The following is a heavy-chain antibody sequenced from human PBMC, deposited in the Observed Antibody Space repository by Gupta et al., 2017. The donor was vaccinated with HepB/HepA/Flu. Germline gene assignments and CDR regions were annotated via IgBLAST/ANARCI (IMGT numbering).Heavy chain of an antibody. CDR3: ARGWALRSSYGMDV. CDR2: ISNSGTTK. Sequence: QVQLVESGGGLVKPGGSLRLSCAASEFTFSDYYMTWIRQAPGKGLEWVSYISNSGTTKYYADSVKGRFTISRDNAKNSLYLQMKSLRAEDTAVYYCARGWALRSSYGMDVWGQGITVTVSS. D-gene: IGHD4-17*01. J-gene: IGHJ6*02. V-gene: IGHV3-11*01. CDR1: EFTFSDYY.